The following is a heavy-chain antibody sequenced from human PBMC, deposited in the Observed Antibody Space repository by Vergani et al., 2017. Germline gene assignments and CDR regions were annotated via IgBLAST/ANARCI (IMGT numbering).Heavy chain of an antibody. V-gene: IGHV3-30*18. J-gene: IGHJ4*02. CDR2: ISYDGSNK. Sequence: QVQLVESGGGVVQPGRSLRLSCAASGFTFSSYVMHWVRQAPGKGLEWVAVISYDGSNKYYADSVKGRFTISRDNSKNTLYLQMNSLRAEDTAVYYCAKDRLFDYWGQGTLVTVSS. CDR3: AKDRLFDY. CDR1: GFTFSSYV.